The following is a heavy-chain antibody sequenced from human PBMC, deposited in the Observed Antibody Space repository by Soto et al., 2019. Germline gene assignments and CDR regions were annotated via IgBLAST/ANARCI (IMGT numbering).Heavy chain of an antibody. CDR3: ARARVYATGPLDF. D-gene: IGHD6-13*01. Sequence: GSLGLACTASGFTFTSYTMNWVRQAPGKGLEWVSSISSSSDYIYYADSMKGRVTISRDNAKNSLFLDMNSLTGEDTAVYYCARARVYATGPLDFWGQGTLVTVSS. CDR2: ISSSSDYI. CDR1: GFTFTSYT. V-gene: IGHV3-21*06. J-gene: IGHJ4*02.